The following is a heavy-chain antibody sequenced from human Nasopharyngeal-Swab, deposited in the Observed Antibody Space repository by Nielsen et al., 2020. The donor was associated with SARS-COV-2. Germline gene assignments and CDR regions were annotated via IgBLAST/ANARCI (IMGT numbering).Heavy chain of an antibody. J-gene: IGHJ6*02. Sequence: SVTVSCKASGYTFTGYSMHWVRQAPGQGLEWMGWINPNSGGTNYAQKFQGRVTMTRDTSISTAYMELSRLRSDDTAVYYCARDGAIAAAGDVNYYYYYGMDVWGQGTTVTVSS. CDR1: GYTFTGYS. CDR2: INPNSGGT. V-gene: IGHV1-2*02. CDR3: ARDGAIAAAGDVNYYYYYGMDV. D-gene: IGHD6-13*01.